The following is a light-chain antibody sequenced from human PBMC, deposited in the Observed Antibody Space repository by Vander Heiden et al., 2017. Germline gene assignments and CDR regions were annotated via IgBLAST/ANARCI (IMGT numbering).Light chain of an antibody. J-gene: IGKJ2*01. Sequence: ELVLTPSPGTLSLSPGERATLSCRASQSVSSTYLAWYQQKPGQAPRLLIYGASSRATGVPDRFSGRGSGTDFTLTISRLEPEDFAVYYCQQYGSSPYTFGQGTKLEIK. V-gene: IGKV3-20*01. CDR3: QQYGSSPYT. CDR2: GAS. CDR1: QSVSSTY.